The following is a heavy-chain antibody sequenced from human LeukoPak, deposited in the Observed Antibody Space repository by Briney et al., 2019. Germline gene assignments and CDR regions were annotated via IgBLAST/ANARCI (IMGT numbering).Heavy chain of an antibody. CDR1: GFTFSSFA. CDR3: AREGSSSWHREVDY. CDR2: TSGSGAST. Sequence: QPGGSLRLSCTASGFTFSSFAMSWVRQAPGKGLEWVSATSGSGASTYYADSVKGRFTISRDNAKNSLYLQMNSLRAEDTAVYYCAREGSSSWHREVDYWGQGTLVTVSS. V-gene: IGHV3-23*01. D-gene: IGHD6-13*01. J-gene: IGHJ4*02.